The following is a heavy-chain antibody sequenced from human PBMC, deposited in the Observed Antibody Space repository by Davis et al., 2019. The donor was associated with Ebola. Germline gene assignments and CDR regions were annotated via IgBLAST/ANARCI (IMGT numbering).Heavy chain of an antibody. D-gene: IGHD6-6*01. CDR1: GFTFSSYA. V-gene: IGHV3-23*01. J-gene: IGHJ4*02. CDR3: AKEQSSGSSIAALFDY. Sequence: PGGSLRLSCAASGFTFSSYAMSWVRQAPGKGLEWVSAISGSGGSTYYADSVKGRFTISRDNSKNTLYLQMNSLRAEDTAVYYCAKEQSSGSSIAALFDYWGQGTLVTVSS. CDR2: ISGSGGST.